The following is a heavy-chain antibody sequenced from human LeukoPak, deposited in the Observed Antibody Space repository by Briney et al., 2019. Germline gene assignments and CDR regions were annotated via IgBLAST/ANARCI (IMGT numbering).Heavy chain of an antibody. CDR3: AKGVSRWDYGDYGLGY. CDR1: GFTFINYG. J-gene: IGHJ4*02. CDR2: MGYDGSYV. D-gene: IGHD4-17*01. Sequence: GGSLRLSCVASGFTFINYGMHWVRQAPGKGLEWVAFMGYDGSYVHYADSVKGRFTISRDNSKNTLYLQMNSLRAEDTAVFYCAKGVSRWDYGDYGLGYWGQGTLVTVSS. V-gene: IGHV3-30*02.